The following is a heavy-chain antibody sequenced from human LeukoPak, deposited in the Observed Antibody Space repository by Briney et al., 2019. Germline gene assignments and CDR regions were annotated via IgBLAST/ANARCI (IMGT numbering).Heavy chain of an antibody. V-gene: IGHV4-39*07. CDR3: ARSGRQYQLLVDY. J-gene: IGHJ4*02. CDR1: GGSISSSSYY. CDR2: IYYSGST. D-gene: IGHD2-2*01. Sequence: SETLSLACTVSGGSISSSSYYWGWIRQPPGKGLEWIGSIYYSGSTYYNPSLKSRVTISVDTSKNQFSLKLSSVTAADTAVYYCARSGRQYQLLVDYWGQGTLVTVSS.